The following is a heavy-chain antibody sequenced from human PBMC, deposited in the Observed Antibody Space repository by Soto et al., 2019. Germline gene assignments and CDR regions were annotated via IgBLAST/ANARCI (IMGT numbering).Heavy chain of an antibody. D-gene: IGHD2-2*01. CDR2: IWYDGSNK. Sequence: PGGSRNPPFARLGLPFSTYGRPWAGRAPGKGLEWVAVIWYDGSNKYYADSVKGRFTISRDNSKNTLYLQMNSLRAEDTAVYYCARVSSTSPFYYMDVWGKGTTVTVSS. CDR3: ARVSSTSPFYYMDV. V-gene: IGHV3-33*01. CDR1: GLPFSTYG. J-gene: IGHJ6*03.